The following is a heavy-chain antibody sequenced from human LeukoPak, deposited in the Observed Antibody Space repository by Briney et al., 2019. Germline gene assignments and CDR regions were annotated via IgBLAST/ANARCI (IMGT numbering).Heavy chain of an antibody. CDR1: GGSISSYY. D-gene: IGHD4-23*01. V-gene: IGHV4-59*06. Sequence: PSETLSLTCTVPGGSISSYYWTWIRQPPGKGLEWIGYIYYSGGTYYNPSLKSRVTISVDTSKNQFSLKLSSVTAADTAVYYCARTVGTGVFQHWGQGTLVTVSS. CDR2: IYYSGGT. CDR3: ARTVGTGVFQH. J-gene: IGHJ1*01.